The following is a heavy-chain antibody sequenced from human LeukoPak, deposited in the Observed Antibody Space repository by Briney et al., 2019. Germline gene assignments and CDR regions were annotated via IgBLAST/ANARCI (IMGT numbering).Heavy chain of an antibody. J-gene: IGHJ4*02. Sequence: SETLSLTCTVSGGSISSSSYYWGWVRKPPGKGQEWIGSIYYSGTTYYNPSLKSRVTISVDTSKNQFSLKLSSVTAADTAVYYCARRPDLLYFDYWGQGTLVTVSS. CDR2: IYYSGTT. CDR1: GGSISSSSYY. CDR3: ARRPDLLYFDY. V-gene: IGHV4-39*01.